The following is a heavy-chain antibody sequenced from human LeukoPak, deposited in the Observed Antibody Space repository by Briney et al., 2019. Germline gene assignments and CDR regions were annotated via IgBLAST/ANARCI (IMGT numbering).Heavy chain of an antibody. D-gene: IGHD3-9*01. CDR3: ARDGYDILTGYYNGRWFDP. J-gene: IGHJ5*02. V-gene: IGHV3-30*04. CDR1: GFTFSSYA. CDR2: ISYDGSNK. Sequence: PGGSLRLSCAASGFTFSSYAMHWVRLAPGKGLEWVAVISYDGSNKYYADSVKGRFTISRDNSKNTLYLQMNSLRAEDTAVYYCARDGYDILTGYYNGRWFDPWGQGTLVTVSS.